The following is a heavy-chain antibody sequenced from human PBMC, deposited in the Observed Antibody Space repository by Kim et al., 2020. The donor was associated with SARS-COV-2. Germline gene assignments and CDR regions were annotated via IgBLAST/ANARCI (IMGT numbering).Heavy chain of an antibody. CDR3: ARLLQGYCSGGSCYRDAFDI. V-gene: IGHV5-51*01. CDR2: IYPGDSDT. J-gene: IGHJ3*02. Sequence: GESLKISCKGSGYSFTSYWIGWVRQMPGKGLEWMGIIYPGDSDTRYSPSFQGQVTISADKSISTAYLQWSSLKASDTAMYYCARLLQGYCSGGSCYRDAFDIWGQGTMVTVSS. D-gene: IGHD2-15*01. CDR1: GYSFTSYW.